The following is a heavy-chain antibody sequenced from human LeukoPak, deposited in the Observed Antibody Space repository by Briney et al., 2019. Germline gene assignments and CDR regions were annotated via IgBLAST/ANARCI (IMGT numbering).Heavy chain of an antibody. D-gene: IGHD6-13*01. CDR1: GFIFSDYA. V-gene: IGHV3-23*01. J-gene: IGHJ6*03. CDR2: MSAIGGST. CDR3: AKDRSSSWYPSYMDV. Sequence: GGSLRLSCVGSGFIFSDYAMTWVRQAPEKGLEWVSGMSAIGGSTYYGDSKKGRFTISRDNSKNTLYLQMNSLRVEDTAVYYCAKDRSSSWYPSYMDVWGKGTTVTVSS.